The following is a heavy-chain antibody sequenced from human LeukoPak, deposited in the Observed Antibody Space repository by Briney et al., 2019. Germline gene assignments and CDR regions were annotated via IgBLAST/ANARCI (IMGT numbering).Heavy chain of an antibody. V-gene: IGHV1-2*02. J-gene: IGHJ6*02. CDR3: ARDRTTVTTGYYGMDV. CDR2: INPNTGVT. CDR1: GYTFTGYY. D-gene: IGHD4-17*01. Sequence: ASVKVSCKSSGYTFTGYYMHWVRQAPGQGLEWMGWINPNTGVTNYAQKFQGRVTLTRDTSIITAYMELTRLRSDDTAMYYCARDRTTVTTGYYGMDVWGQGTTLTVSS.